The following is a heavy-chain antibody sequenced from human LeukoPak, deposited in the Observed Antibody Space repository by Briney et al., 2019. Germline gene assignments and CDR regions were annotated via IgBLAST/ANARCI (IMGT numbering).Heavy chain of an antibody. Sequence: PGGSLRLSCAASGFTFSSYSMNWVRQAPGKGLEWVSSISSSSSYIYYADSVKGRFTISRDNAKNSLYLQMNSLRAEDTAVYYCAREYSSSWDRNFDYWGQGTLVTVPS. CDR2: ISSSSSYI. V-gene: IGHV3-21*01. J-gene: IGHJ4*02. CDR3: AREYSSSWDRNFDY. CDR1: GFTFSSYS. D-gene: IGHD6-13*01.